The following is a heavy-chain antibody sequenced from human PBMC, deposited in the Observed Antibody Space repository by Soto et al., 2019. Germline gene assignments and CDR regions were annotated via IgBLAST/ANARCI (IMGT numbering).Heavy chain of an antibody. D-gene: IGHD5-18*01. CDR2: IIPIFGTA. V-gene: IGHV1-69*06. CDR3: ARAAYTAMGLYYYYGMDV. J-gene: IGHJ6*02. Sequence: QVQLVQSGAEVKKPGSSVKVSCKASGGTFSSYAISWVRQAPGQGLEWMGGIIPIFGTANYAQKFQGRVTITADKSTSTAYMELSSLRSEDTAVYYCARAAYTAMGLYYYYGMDVWGQGTTVTVSS. CDR1: GGTFSSYA.